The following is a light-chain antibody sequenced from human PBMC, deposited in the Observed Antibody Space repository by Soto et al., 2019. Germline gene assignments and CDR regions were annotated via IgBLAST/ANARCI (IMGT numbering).Light chain of an antibody. Sequence: EIVLTQSPATMSLSPWDRATLSGGASQIVGRTNLAWYQQKPGMAPRLLIYDASTMATGIPVRFSGSGSGTDFTLTISRLEPEDFAVYHCQQYDRSPCTFGHGTKVDIK. CDR2: DAS. CDR3: QQYDRSPCT. V-gene: IGKV3D-20*01. CDR1: QIVGRTN. J-gene: IGKJ3*01.